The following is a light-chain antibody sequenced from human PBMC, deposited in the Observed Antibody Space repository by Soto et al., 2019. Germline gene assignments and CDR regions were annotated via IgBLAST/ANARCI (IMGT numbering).Light chain of an antibody. CDR3: QPYGSAAWT. V-gene: IGKV3-20*01. CDR2: GAS. Sequence: EIVLTQSPGTLSLSPGERATLSCRASQSVSSSYLAWYQQKPGQAPRLLIYGASSRATGIPDRFSGSGSGTDFALTISRLESEDFAVYYCQPYGSAAWTFGQGIKVEIK. J-gene: IGKJ1*01. CDR1: QSVSSSY.